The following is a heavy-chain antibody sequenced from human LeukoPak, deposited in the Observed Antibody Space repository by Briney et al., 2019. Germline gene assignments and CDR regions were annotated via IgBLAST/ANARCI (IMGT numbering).Heavy chain of an antibody. CDR3: ARPRSRSLRYIDG. D-gene: IGHD6-6*01. Sequence: SETLSLTCTVSGGSISSSSYYWGWIRQPPGKGLEWIGSFYYSGWTKNTPSLKSRVTRIVETPKNQFSLKVSSVTAADTAVYYCARPRSRSLRYIDGWGKGTTVTVSS. CDR2: FYYSGWT. V-gene: IGHV4-39*01. J-gene: IGHJ6*03. CDR1: GGSISSSSYY.